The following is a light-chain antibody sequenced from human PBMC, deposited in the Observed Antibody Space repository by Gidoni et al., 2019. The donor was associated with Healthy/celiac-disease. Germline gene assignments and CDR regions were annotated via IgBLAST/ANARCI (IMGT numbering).Light chain of an antibody. CDR2: GAS. J-gene: IGKJ1*01. Sequence: IVLTQSPGTLSLSPGERATLSCTASPSVSSSYVAWYQQKPGQAPRLLIYGASSRATGIPDRFSGSGSGTDFTLTISRLEPEDFAVYDCQQYGSSPPWTFGQGTKVEIK. CDR3: QQYGSSPPWT. V-gene: IGKV3-20*01. CDR1: PSVSSSY.